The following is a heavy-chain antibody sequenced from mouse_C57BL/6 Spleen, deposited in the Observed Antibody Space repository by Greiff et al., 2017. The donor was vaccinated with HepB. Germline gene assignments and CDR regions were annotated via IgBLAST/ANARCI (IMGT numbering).Heavy chain of an antibody. D-gene: IGHD2-3*01. CDR1: GFTFSNYW. V-gene: IGHV6-3*01. J-gene: IGHJ2*01. CDR2: IRLKSDNYAT. CDR3: TGGDGYSFDY. Sequence: EVKVEESGGGLVQPGGSMKLSCVASGFTFSNYWMNWVRQSPEKGLEWVAQIRLKSDNYATHYAESVKGRFTISRDDSKSSVYLQMNNLRAEDTGIYYCTGGDGYSFDYWGQGTTLTVSS.